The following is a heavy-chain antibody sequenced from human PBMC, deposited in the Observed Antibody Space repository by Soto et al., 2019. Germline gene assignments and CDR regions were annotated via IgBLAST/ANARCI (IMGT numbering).Heavy chain of an antibody. D-gene: IGHD4-17*01. CDR2: ISGSGGST. J-gene: IGHJ4*02. CDR1: VFTFISYA. V-gene: IGHV3-23*01. CDR3: AKDLFSPSRGDYVGHY. Sequence: GGSLRLSCASSVFTFISYAMSWVRQAPGKGLEWVSAISGSGGSTYYADSVKGRFTISRDNSKNTLYLQMNSLRAEDTAVYYCAKDLFSPSRGDYVGHYWGQGTLVTVSS.